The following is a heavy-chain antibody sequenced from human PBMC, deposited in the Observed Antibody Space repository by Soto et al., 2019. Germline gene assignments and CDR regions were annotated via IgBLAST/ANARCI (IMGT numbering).Heavy chain of an antibody. V-gene: IGHV3-23*01. CDR3: AKQDIVVVPAAMNWLDP. J-gene: IGHJ5*02. CDR1: GFTFSSYA. D-gene: IGHD2-2*01. Sequence: GGSLRLSCAASGFTFSSYAMSWVRQAPGKGLEWVSAISGSGGSTYYADSVKGRFTISRDNSKNTLYLQMNSLRAEDTAVYYCAKQDIVVVPAAMNWLDPWGQGTLVTVSS. CDR2: ISGSGGST.